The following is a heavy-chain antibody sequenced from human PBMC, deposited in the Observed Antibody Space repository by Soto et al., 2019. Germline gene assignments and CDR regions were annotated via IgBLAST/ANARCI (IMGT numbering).Heavy chain of an antibody. CDR1: GFTFSNYA. Sequence: QEHLVESGGGVVQPGRSLRLSCAASGFTFSNYAINWVRQAPGKGLEWVALISYDGGTKYYAGSVKGRFTLSRENSKNTVSAEMYRLRDDNWAVYYGAAGSEADVLSVAFDMWGHGKMVIVST. CDR2: ISYDGGTK. D-gene: IGHD6-13*01. J-gene: IGHJ3*02. V-gene: IGHV3-30-3*01. CDR3: AAGSEADVLSVAFDM.